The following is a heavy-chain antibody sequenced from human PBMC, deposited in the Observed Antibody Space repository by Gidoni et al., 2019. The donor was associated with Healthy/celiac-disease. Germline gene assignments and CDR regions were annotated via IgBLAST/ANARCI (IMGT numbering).Heavy chain of an antibody. J-gene: IGHJ6*04. Sequence: QVPLQQRRAGLLKPSEALPLPCAVSVPFFCDCYWCCIRQPPGKGLEWMGEINPSGSTNYNPAFKSRVTIAVETAKNQFSRKRSAVTAADTAVYYCARGGYYDYVWGSYRYTGIVDVWGKGTTVTVSS. CDR1: VPFFCDCY. CDR3: ARGGYYDYVWGSYRYTGIVDV. V-gene: IGHV4-34*01. D-gene: IGHD3-16*02. CDR2: INPSGST.